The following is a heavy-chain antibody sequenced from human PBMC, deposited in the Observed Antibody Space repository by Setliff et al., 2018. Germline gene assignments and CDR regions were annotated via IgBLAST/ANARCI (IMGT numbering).Heavy chain of an antibody. Sequence: PSETLSLTCAVYGGSFSGYYWSWIRQPPGKGLEWIGEINHSGSTNYNPSLKSRVTISIYKSKNRLSLDLTSVTAADTAVYYCARNWHWGFDPWGRGALVTVSS. D-gene: IGHD1-7*01. CDR2: INHSGST. CDR1: GGSFSGYY. V-gene: IGHV4-34*01. CDR3: ARNWHWGFDP. J-gene: IGHJ5*02.